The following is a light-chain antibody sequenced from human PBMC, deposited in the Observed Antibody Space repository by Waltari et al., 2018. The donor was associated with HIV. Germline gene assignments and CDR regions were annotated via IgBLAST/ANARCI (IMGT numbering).Light chain of an antibody. CDR3: QQYGNWYT. V-gene: IGKV3-15*01. J-gene: IGKJ2*01. CDR2: GAS. CDR1: QRVRRN. Sequence: EIVMTQSPVTLFVSPGERATLSCRASQRVRRNLAWYQQKPGQAPRLLIYGASTRATGIPARFSGSGSGTEFTLTISSLQSEDFAVYYCQQYGNWYTFGQGTKLEIK.